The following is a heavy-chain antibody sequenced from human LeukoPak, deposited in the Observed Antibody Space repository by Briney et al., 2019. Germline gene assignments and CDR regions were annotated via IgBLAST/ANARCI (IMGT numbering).Heavy chain of an antibody. Sequence: GGSLRLSCAASGFTFSSHAMSWVRQAPGKGLEWVSSISGSGDRTYYADSVKGRLTISRDNSKKTVYVQVKSLRADDTAVYYCVRKVIVATNYFDLWGQGTLVTVSS. CDR3: VRKVIVATNYFDL. J-gene: IGHJ4*02. CDR1: GFTFSSHA. V-gene: IGHV3-23*01. D-gene: IGHD2-15*01. CDR2: ISGSGDRT.